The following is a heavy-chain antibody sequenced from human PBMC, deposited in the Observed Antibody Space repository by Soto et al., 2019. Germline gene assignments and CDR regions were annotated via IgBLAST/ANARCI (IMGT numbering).Heavy chain of an antibody. CDR3: AKGVPGIAVAGTGYFQH. V-gene: IGHV3-23*01. Sequence: PGGSLRLSCAASGLTFSSYAMSWFRQAPGKGLEWVSGISGSGDSTYYADSVKGRFTISRDNSKNTLYLQMNSLRAEDTAVYYCAKGVPGIAVAGTGYFQHWGQGT. J-gene: IGHJ1*01. D-gene: IGHD6-19*01. CDR2: ISGSGDST. CDR1: GLTFSSYA.